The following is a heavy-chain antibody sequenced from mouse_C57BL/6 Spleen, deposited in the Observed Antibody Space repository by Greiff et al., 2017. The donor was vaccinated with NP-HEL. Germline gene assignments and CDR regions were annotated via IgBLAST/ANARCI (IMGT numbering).Heavy chain of an antibody. J-gene: IGHJ4*01. CDR2: IYPGDGDT. D-gene: IGHD2-5*01. V-gene: IGHV1-80*01. CDR1: GYAFSSYW. Sequence: VQLQQSGAELVKPGASVKISCKASGYAFSSYWMNWVKQRPGKGLEWIGQIYPGDGDTNYNGKFKGKATLTADKSSSTAYMQRSSLTSEDSAVYVGAREDSNYRYYYAMDYWGQGTSVTVSS. CDR3: AREDSNYRYYYAMDY.